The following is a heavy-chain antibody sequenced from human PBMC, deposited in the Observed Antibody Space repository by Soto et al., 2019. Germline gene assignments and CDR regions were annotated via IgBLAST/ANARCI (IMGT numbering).Heavy chain of an antibody. V-gene: IGHV1-8*01. Sequence: QVQLVQSGAEVKKPGASVKVSCKASGYTFTSYDINWVRQATGQGREGMGWRNPNSGNTGYAQKFQARVNTTRNLSLRTAYMELSSLRSEDTAVYYCARGITIFGVVETGGQGTLVPVSS. D-gene: IGHD3-3*01. CDR2: RNPNSGNT. J-gene: IGHJ4*02. CDR1: GYTFTSYD. CDR3: ARGITIFGVVET.